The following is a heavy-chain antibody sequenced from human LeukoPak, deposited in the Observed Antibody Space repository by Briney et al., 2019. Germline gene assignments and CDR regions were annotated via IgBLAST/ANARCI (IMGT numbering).Heavy chain of an antibody. CDR3: ERDTKYYGSGSYYIGNWFDP. D-gene: IGHD3-10*01. Sequence: SETLSLTCTVSGGSISSYYWSWIRQPPGKGLEWIGYIYYSGSTNYNPSLKSRVTISVDTSKNQFSLKLSSVTAADTAVYYCERDTKYYGSGSYYIGNWFDPWGQGTLVTVSS. J-gene: IGHJ5*02. V-gene: IGHV4-59*01. CDR2: IYYSGST. CDR1: GGSISSYY.